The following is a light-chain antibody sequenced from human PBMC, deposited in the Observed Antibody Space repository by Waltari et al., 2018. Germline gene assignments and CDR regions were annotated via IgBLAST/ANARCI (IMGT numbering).Light chain of an antibody. CDR1: NSDVGGYHS. CDR3: SSYTNRRDVI. CDR2: AVS. V-gene: IGLV2-14*03. J-gene: IGLJ2*01. Sequence: QSVLTQPASVSGSPGRSITISCTGANSDVGGYHSVSWYQQHPGRAPKLMIYAVSNRPSGVSDRFSGSKSGNTASLTISGLQAEDEADYYCSSYTNRRDVIFGGGTKLTVL.